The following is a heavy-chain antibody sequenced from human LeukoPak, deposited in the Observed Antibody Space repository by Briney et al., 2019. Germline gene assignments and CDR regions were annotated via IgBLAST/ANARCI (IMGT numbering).Heavy chain of an antibody. Sequence: PGGSLRLSCAASGFTFTTYTMNWVRQAPGKGLEWVSYISSSSSTIYYADSVKGRFTISRDNARNSLYLQMNSLRAEDTAVYYCAGRFDYWGQGTLVTVAS. V-gene: IGHV3-48*01. CDR1: GFTFTTYT. CDR2: ISSSSSTI. CDR3: AGRFDY. J-gene: IGHJ4*02.